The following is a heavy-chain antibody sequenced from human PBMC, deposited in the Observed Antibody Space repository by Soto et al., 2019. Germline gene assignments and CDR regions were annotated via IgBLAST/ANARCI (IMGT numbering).Heavy chain of an antibody. CDR3: ARDLAGYCSSTSCYWGNWFDP. D-gene: IGHD2-2*01. V-gene: IGHV1-18*01. CDR2: ISAYNGNT. CDR1: GGTFSSYA. J-gene: IGHJ5*02. Sequence: VASVKVSCKASGGTFSSYAISWVRQAPGQGLEWMGWISAYNGNTNYAQKLQGRVTMTTDTSTSTAYVELRSLRSDDTAVYYCARDLAGYCSSTSCYWGNWFDPWGQGTLVTVSS.